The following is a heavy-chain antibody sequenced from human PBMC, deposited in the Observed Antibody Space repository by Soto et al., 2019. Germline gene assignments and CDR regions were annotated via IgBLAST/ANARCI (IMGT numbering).Heavy chain of an antibody. CDR3: ARGGTEMLTRYYCDY. D-gene: IGHD3-9*01. CDR1: GGTFSSYA. CDR2: IIPIFGTA. J-gene: IGHJ4*02. Sequence: QVQLVQSGAEVKKPGSSVKVSCKASGGTFSSYAISWVRQAPGQGLEWMGGIIPIFGTANYAQKFQGRVTITADESTSAADRELGSLRSEDTAVYYCARGGTEMLTRYYCDYWGQGTLVTVSS. V-gene: IGHV1-69*12.